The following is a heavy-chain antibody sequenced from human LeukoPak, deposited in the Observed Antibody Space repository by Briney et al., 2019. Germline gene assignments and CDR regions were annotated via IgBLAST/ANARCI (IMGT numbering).Heavy chain of an antibody. D-gene: IGHD3-10*01. J-gene: IGHJ5*02. Sequence: PGGSLRLSCAASGFTFSSYAMSWVRQAPGKGLEWVSAISGSGGSTYYADSVKGRFTIPRDNSKNTLYLQMSSLRAEDTAVYYCAKAGEAAIHNWFDPWGQGTLVTVSS. CDR3: AKAGEAAIHNWFDP. CDR2: ISGSGGST. V-gene: IGHV3-23*01. CDR1: GFTFSSYA.